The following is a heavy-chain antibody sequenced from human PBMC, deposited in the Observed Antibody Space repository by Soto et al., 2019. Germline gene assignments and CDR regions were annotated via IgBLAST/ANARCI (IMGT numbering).Heavy chain of an antibody. D-gene: IGHD2-2*01. CDR1: GGSITSSGYY. J-gene: IGHJ4*02. V-gene: IGHV4-31*03. CDR3: ARGGGSTKVDY. Sequence: QVQLQESGPGLVKPSQTLSLTCTVSGGSITSSGYYWSWIRQHPGEGLEWIGFTSNSGSTSYNPSVKSRVTISVVTSSNRFSLNLKSVTAGDTAVYYWARGGGSTKVDYWGQGTLVTVSP. CDR2: TSNSGST.